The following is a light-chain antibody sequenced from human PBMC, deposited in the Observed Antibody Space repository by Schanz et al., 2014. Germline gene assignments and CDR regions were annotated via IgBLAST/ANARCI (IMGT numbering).Light chain of an antibody. Sequence: EIVMTQSPATLSVSPGEGATLSCRASQSVSNNLAWYQQKPGQSPRLLISGASTRATGIPARFSGSGAGTXXTLTIRSLQYEXXXXYYCQQYNNWPRLTFGGGTKVEIK. V-gene: IGKV3-15*01. CDR3: QQYNNWPRLT. CDR2: GAS. CDR1: QSVSNN. J-gene: IGKJ4*01.